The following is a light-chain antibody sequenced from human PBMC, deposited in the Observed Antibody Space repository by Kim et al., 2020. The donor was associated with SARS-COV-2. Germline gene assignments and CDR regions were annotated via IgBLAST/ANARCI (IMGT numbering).Light chain of an antibody. V-gene: IGLV3-1*01. Sequence: SYELTQPPSVSVSPGQTASITCSGDNLGNKYVGWYQQKPGQSPVVVIYQDTKWPSGIPARFSGSNSGNIATLTISGTQAMDEADYYCQAWDTTTATYVFGTGTKVTVL. J-gene: IGLJ1*01. CDR3: QAWDTTTATYV. CDR1: NLGNKY. CDR2: QDT.